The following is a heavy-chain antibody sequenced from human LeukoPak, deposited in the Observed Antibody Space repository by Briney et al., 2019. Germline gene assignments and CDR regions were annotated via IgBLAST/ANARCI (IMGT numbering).Heavy chain of an antibody. Sequence: SETLSLTCTVSGGSISSSSYYWGWIRQPPGKGLEWIGSIYYSGSTNYNPSLKSRVTISVDKSKNQFSLKLSSVTAADTAVYYCARTTEAHSWRTRYYDYYMDVWGKGTTVTVSS. CDR3: ARTTEAHSWRTRYYDYYMDV. CDR1: GGSISSSSYY. V-gene: IGHV4-39*07. D-gene: IGHD6-13*01. J-gene: IGHJ6*03. CDR2: IYYSGST.